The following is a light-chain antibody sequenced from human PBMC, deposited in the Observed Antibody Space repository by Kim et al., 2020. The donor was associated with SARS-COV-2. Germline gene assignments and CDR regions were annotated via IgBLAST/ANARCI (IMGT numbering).Light chain of an antibody. CDR2: SAS. Sequence: DTQMTQSPSAMSASVGDRITIACRASQDIDNSLSWFQQKPGKVPQRLIYSASTLQSGVPSRFSGGGSGAEFTLTITSLQPEDFATYYCLQYNNFPWTFGHGTKVDIK. V-gene: IGKV1-17*03. CDR1: QDIDNS. J-gene: IGKJ1*01. CDR3: LQYNNFPWT.